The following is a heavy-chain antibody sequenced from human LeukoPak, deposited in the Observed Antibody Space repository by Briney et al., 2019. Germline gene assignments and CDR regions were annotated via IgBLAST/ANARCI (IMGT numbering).Heavy chain of an antibody. CDR1: GGTFSSYA. V-gene: IGHV1-69*05. CDR2: IIPIFGTA. CDR3: ARKSLDLLDWFDP. Sequence: ASVKVSCKASGGTFSSYAISWVRQAPGQGLEWMGGIIPIFGTANYAQKFQGRVTITTDESTSTAYMELSSLRSEDTAVYYCARKSLDLLDWFDPWGQGTLVTVSS. D-gene: IGHD2-21*01. J-gene: IGHJ5*02.